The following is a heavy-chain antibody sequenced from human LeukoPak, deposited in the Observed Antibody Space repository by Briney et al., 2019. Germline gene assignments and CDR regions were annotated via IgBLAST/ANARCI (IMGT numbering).Heavy chain of an antibody. CDR3: ARRVARGSPVKSYYFDY. D-gene: IGHD3-3*01. J-gene: IGHJ4*02. CDR1: GGSISSGGYS. V-gene: IGHV4-30-2*01. CDR2: IYHSGST. Sequence: SETLSLTCAVSGGSISSGGYSWSWIRQPPGEGLEWIGYIYHSGSTYYNPSLKSRVTISVDRSKSQFSLKLSSVTAADTAVYYCARRVARGSPVKSYYFDYWGQGTLVTVSS.